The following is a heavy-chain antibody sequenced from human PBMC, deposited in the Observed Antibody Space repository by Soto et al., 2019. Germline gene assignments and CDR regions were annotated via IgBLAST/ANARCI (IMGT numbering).Heavy chain of an antibody. J-gene: IGHJ4*02. Sequence: GASVKVSCKASGGTFSSYAISWVRQAPGQGLEWMGGIIPIFGTANYAQKFQGRVTITADESTSTAYMELSSLRSEDTAVYYCAREHNSGYDVTIKFDYWGQGTLVPVSS. CDR2: IIPIFGTA. V-gene: IGHV1-69*13. D-gene: IGHD5-12*01. CDR3: AREHNSGYDVTIKFDY. CDR1: GGTFSSYA.